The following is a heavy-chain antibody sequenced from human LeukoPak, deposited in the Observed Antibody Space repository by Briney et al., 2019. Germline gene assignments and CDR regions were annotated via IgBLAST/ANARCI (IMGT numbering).Heavy chain of an antibody. CDR2: IYYSGST. Sequence: SETLSLTCTVSGDSISSYYWNWIRQPPGKGLEWIGYIYYSGSTNYNPSLKSRVTISRDTSKNQFSLKLTSVTTADTAVYYCARAGGVKTAALDLDYWGQGTLVTVSS. CDR3: ARAGGVKTAALDLDY. CDR1: GDSISSYY. J-gene: IGHJ4*02. V-gene: IGHV4-59*01. D-gene: IGHD6-25*01.